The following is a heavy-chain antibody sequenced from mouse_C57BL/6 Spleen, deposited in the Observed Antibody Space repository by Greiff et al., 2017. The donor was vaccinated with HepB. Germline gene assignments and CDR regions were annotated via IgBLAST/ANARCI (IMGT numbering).Heavy chain of an antibody. V-gene: IGHV5-12*01. J-gene: IGHJ4*01. CDR3: ARRDYDEDYYAMDY. Sequence: EVQGVESGGGLVQPGGSLKLSCAASGFTFSDYYMYWVRQTPEKRLEWVAYISNGGGSTYYPDTVKGRFTISRDNAKNTLYLQMSRLKSEDTAMYYCARRDYDEDYYAMDYWGQGTSVTVSS. CDR2: ISNGGGST. CDR1: GFTFSDYY. D-gene: IGHD2-4*01.